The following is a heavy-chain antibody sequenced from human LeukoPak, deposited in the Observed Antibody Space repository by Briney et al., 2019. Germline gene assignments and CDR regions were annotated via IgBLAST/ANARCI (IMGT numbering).Heavy chain of an antibody. V-gene: IGHV4-39*01. J-gene: IGHJ4*02. D-gene: IGHD3-22*01. CDR3: ARYYYDSSGYYGWDY. CDR1: GGSISSSSYY. CDR2: IFYSGST. Sequence: SETLSLTCTVSGGSISSSSYYWGWIRQPPGKGLEWIGSIFYSGSTYYNPSLKSRVTISVDTSKNQFSLKLSSVTAADTAVYYCARYYYDSSGYYGWDYRGQGTLVTVSS.